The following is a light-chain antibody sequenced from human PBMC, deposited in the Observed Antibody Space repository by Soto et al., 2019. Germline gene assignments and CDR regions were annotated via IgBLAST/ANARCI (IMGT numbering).Light chain of an antibody. CDR3: TQSTHFPRT. CDR1: QSLVHSDGGTY. J-gene: IGKJ1*01. Sequence: DVVLTQTPLSSPVTLGQPASISCRSSQSLVHSDGGTYLSWLHQRPGQPPRLLIYQVSNRFSGVPDRFSGGGAGTDFTLKISRVEAEDVGVYYCTQSTHFPRTFCQGTKVEIK. CDR2: QVS. V-gene: IGKV2-24*01.